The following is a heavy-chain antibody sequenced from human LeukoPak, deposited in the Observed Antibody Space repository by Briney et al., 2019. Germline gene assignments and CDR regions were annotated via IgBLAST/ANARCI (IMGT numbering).Heavy chain of an antibody. CDR2: ISGSGGST. J-gene: IGHJ4*02. D-gene: IGHD3-22*01. CDR1: GFTFDDYG. CDR3: AKENLYRPFYYANYFDY. Sequence: GGSLRLSCAASGFTFDDYGMSWVRQAPGKGLEWVSAISGSGGSTYYADSVKGRFTISRDNSKNTLYLQMNSLRAEDTAVYYCAKENLYRPFYYANYFDYWGQGTLVTVSS. V-gene: IGHV3-23*01.